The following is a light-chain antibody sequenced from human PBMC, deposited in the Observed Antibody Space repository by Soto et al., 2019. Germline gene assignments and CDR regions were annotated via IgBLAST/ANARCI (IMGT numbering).Light chain of an antibody. Sequence: QSALTQPASVSGSPGQSITISCTGTSSDVGSYNLVSWYQQHPGKAPKLMIYEVSKRPSGVSNRFSGSKSGNTASLTISGLQAEDEADYYGCSYAGSPDVFGTGTKVTVL. J-gene: IGLJ1*01. CDR2: EVS. CDR1: SSDVGSYNL. V-gene: IGLV2-23*02. CDR3: CSYAGSPDV.